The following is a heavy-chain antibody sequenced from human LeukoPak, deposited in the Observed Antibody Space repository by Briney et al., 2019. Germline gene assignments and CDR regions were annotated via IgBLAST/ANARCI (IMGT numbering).Heavy chain of an antibody. D-gene: IGHD2-2*01. J-gene: IGHJ5*02. CDR2: TYYRSEWYN. CDR1: GDSVSSNSAA. CDR3: ARARELLGYCSSTSCPGWFDP. Sequence: SQTLSLTCAISGDSVSSNSAAWNWIRQSPSRGLEWLGRTYYRSEWYNDYAISVKSRITINPDTSKNQFSLQLNSVTPEDTAVYYCARARELLGYCSSTSCPGWFDPWGQGTLVTVSS. V-gene: IGHV6-1*01.